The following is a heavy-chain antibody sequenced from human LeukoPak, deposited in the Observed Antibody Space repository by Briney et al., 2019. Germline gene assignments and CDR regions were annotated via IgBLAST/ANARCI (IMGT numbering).Heavy chain of an antibody. Sequence: SETLSLTCAVSGYSISSGYYWGWIRPPPGKGLEWIGIIYHSGSTFYNPSLKSRLTISVDTSKKQFSLKLNSVTAADTAVYYCARGVLSGNNSGWYHDYWGQGTLVTVSS. CDR2: IYHSGST. CDR1: GYSISSGYY. J-gene: IGHJ4*02. V-gene: IGHV4-38-2*01. D-gene: IGHD6-19*01. CDR3: ARGVLSGNNSGWYHDY.